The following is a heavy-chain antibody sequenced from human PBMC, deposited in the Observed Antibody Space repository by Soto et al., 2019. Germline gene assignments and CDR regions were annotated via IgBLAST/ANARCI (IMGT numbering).Heavy chain of an antibody. CDR3: AKDPNNWNPGPLDY. V-gene: IGHV3-23*01. Sequence: GSLRLSCAASGFTFSSYAMSWVRQAPGKGLEWVSAISGSGGSTYYADSVKGRFTISRDNSKNTLYLQMNSLGAEDTAVYYCAKDPNNWNPGPLDYWGQGTLVTVSS. D-gene: IGHD1-20*01. CDR1: GFTFSSYA. J-gene: IGHJ4*02. CDR2: ISGSGGST.